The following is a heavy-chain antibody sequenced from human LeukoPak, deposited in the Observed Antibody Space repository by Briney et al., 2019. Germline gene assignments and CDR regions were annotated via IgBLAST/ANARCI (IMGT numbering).Heavy chain of an antibody. J-gene: IGHJ4*02. CDR1: GYSISSGYY. CDR2: INHSGST. Sequence: SETLSLTCTVSGYSISSGYYWSWIRQPPGKGLEWIGEINHSGSTNYNPSLKSRVTISVDTSKNQFSLKLSSVTAADTAVYYCASYDYWGQGTLVTVSS. V-gene: IGHV4-38-2*02. CDR3: ASYDY. D-gene: IGHD3-3*01.